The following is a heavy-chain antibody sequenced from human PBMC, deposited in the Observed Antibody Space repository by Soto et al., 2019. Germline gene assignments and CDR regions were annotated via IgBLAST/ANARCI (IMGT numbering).Heavy chain of an antibody. Sequence: PGESLKISCKGSGYSFTSYWIGWVRQMPGKGLEWMGIIYLGDSDTRYSPSFQGQVTISADKSISTAYLQWSSLKASDTAMYYCARVNGSSGWYSLYYYYYGMDVWGQGTTVTVSS. J-gene: IGHJ6*02. CDR1: GYSFTSYW. V-gene: IGHV5-51*01. CDR3: ARVNGSSGWYSLYYYYYGMDV. D-gene: IGHD6-19*01. CDR2: IYLGDSDT.